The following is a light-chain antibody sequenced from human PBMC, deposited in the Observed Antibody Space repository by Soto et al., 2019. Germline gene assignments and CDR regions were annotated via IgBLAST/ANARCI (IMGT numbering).Light chain of an antibody. Sequence: EIVLTQSPGTLSLSPGERATLSCRASQSVSSSYLAWYRQNPGQAPRLLMYGTSNRAAGIPDRFSGSGSGTDFTLTISRLEPEDFAVYYCQQYGSSPPYTFGQGTKLEIK. CDR3: QQYGSSPPYT. CDR2: GTS. V-gene: IGKV3-20*01. CDR1: QSVSSSY. J-gene: IGKJ2*01.